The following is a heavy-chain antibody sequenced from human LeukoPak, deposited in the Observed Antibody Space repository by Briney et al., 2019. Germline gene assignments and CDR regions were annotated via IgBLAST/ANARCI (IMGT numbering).Heavy chain of an antibody. CDR1: GGSISSSNW. D-gene: IGHD1-1*01. V-gene: IGHV4-4*02. Sequence: SETLSLTCAVSGGSISSSNWWSWVRQPPGKGLEWIGEIYHSGSTNYNPSLKSRVTISVDRSKNQFSLKLSSVTAADTAVYYCARRDNWNLDAFDIWGQGTMVTVSS. CDR2: IYHSGST. J-gene: IGHJ3*02. CDR3: ARRDNWNLDAFDI.